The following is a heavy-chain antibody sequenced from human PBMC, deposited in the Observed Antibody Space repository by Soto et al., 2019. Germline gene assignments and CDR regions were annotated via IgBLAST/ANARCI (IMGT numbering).Heavy chain of an antibody. CDR2: ISAYNGNT. CDR1: GYTFTSYG. J-gene: IGHJ6*02. D-gene: IGHD2-15*01. V-gene: IGHV1-18*01. CDR3: ARYGGSYYYYYGMDV. Sequence: ASVKVSCKASGYTFTSYGISWVRQAPGQGLEWMGWISAYNGNTNYAQKLQGRVTMTTDTSTSTAYMELRSLRSDDTAVYYCARYGGSYYYYYGMDVWGQGTKVTVSS.